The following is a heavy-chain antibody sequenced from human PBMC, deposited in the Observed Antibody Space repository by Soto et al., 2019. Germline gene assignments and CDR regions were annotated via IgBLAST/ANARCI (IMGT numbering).Heavy chain of an antibody. CDR3: ARGAGSGWFRNYFDY. Sequence: GGSLRLSCAASGFTFSSYGMHWVRQAPGKGLEWVAVIWYDGSNKYYADSVKGRFTISRDNSKNTLYLQMNSLRAEDTAVYYCARGAGSGWFRNYFDYWGQGTLVTV. CDR2: IWYDGSNK. V-gene: IGHV3-33*01. D-gene: IGHD6-19*01. J-gene: IGHJ4*02. CDR1: GFTFSSYG.